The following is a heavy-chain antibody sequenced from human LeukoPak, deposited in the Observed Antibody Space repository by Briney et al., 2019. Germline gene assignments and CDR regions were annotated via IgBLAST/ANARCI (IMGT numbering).Heavy chain of an antibody. J-gene: IGHJ4*02. V-gene: IGHV4-38-2*01. CDR2: IYHTGST. Sequence: SETLSLTCAVSGDSISSGYYWGWIRQPPGKGLEWIGTIYHTGSTYSNPSLKSRVTISVDTSKNLSSLKLSSVTAADTAVYYCARVNWNPDYWGQGTLVTVSS. D-gene: IGHD1-20*01. CDR3: ARVNWNPDY. CDR1: GDSISSGYY.